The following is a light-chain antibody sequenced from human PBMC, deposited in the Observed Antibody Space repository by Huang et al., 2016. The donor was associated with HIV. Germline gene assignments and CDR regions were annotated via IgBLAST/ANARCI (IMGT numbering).Light chain of an antibody. CDR3: QQSYNTPPT. V-gene: IGKV1-39*01. Sequence: DIQLTQSPASLSASVGDRVTITCRATQSIRNYVNWYQKKPGKAPTLLIYGASTLQSGVPSRFSGSGSGTAFTLTISSLQPEDFTTYYCQQSYNTPPTFGQGTKVEI. CDR2: GAS. CDR1: QSIRNY. J-gene: IGKJ1*01.